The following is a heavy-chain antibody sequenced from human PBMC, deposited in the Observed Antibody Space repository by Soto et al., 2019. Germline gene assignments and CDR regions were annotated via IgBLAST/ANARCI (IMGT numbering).Heavy chain of an antibody. CDR3: ARGSSSWTPVLDY. CDR2: IYSGGST. D-gene: IGHD6-13*01. Sequence: GGSLRLSCAASGFTVSSDYMSLVRQAPGKGLEWVSVIYSGGSTYYADSVKGRFTISRDNSKNTLYLQMNSLGAEDTAVYYCARGSSSWTPVLDYWGQGTLVTVSS. V-gene: IGHV3-53*01. CDR1: GFTVSSDY. J-gene: IGHJ4*02.